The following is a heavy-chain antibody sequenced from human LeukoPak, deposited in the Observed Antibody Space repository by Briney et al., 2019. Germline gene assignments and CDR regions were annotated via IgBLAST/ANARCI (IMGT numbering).Heavy chain of an antibody. Sequence: SETLSLTCTVSGYSISSGYYWGWIRQPPGEGLGWIGSIYHSGSTYYSPSLKIRVTVSVDTSKSQFSLKLSSVTAADTAVYYCARLLRRDGYFDAFDIWGQGTMVTVSS. CDR2: IYHSGST. CDR3: ARLLRRDGYFDAFDI. J-gene: IGHJ3*02. V-gene: IGHV4-38-2*02. CDR1: GYSISSGYY. D-gene: IGHD5-24*01.